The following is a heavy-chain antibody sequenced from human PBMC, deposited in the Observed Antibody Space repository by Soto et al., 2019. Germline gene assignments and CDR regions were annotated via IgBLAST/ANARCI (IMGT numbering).Heavy chain of an antibody. CDR2: IYHSGST. V-gene: IGHV4-30-2*05. CDR3: SCYRGATYNWNYVGY. D-gene: IGHD1-20*01. J-gene: IGHJ4*02. CDR1: GGSISSGGYS. Sequence: SETLSLTCAVSGGSISSGGYSWSWIRQPPGKGLEWIGYIYHSGSTYYNPSLKSRVTISVDTSKNQFSLKLSSVTAADTAVYYCSCYRGATYNWNYVGYWGQGTLVTVSS.